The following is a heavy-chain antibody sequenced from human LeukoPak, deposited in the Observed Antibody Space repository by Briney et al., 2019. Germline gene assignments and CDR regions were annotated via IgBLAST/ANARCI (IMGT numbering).Heavy chain of an antibody. J-gene: IGHJ4*02. V-gene: IGHV3-21*01. D-gene: IGHD5-24*01. CDR3: ARAEMATITYPDY. CDR2: ISSSSSYI. Sequence: GGSLRLSCAASGFTFSSYSMNWVRQAPGKGLEWVSSISSSSSYIYYADSVKGRFTISRDNAKNSLYLQMNSLRAEDTAVYYCARAEMATITYPDYWGQGTPVTVSS. CDR1: GFTFSSYS.